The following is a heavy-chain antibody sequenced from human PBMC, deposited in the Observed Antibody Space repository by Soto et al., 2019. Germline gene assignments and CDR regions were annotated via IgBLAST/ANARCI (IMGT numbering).Heavy chain of an antibody. J-gene: IGHJ4*02. Sequence: ASVKVSCKTSGYTFTGHYIHWVRQAPGQGREWMGWINPNSGDINYAEKFQGRVTMTRDTSISTAYMELSRLRSDDTAVYYCARGYTYGSFDNWAQGTLVTVSS. CDR1: GYTFTGHY. D-gene: IGHD5-18*01. CDR2: INPNSGDI. CDR3: ARGYTYGSFDN. V-gene: IGHV1-2*02.